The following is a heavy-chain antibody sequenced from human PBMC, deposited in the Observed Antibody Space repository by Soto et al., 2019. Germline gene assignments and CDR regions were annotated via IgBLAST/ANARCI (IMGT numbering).Heavy chain of an antibody. J-gene: IGHJ4*02. CDR3: AKHLQYESGWTLDQ. V-gene: IGHV3-23*01. Sequence: PGGSLRLSCAASGFTFSRYAVSWVRQAPGKGLEWVSVFDGSVGHTYYANSVKGRFAISSDNSKNTLFLQMNSLKAEDTAVYFCAKHLQYESGWTLDQWGLGTLVTV. D-gene: IGHD6-25*01. CDR1: GFTFSRYA. CDR2: FDGSVGHT.